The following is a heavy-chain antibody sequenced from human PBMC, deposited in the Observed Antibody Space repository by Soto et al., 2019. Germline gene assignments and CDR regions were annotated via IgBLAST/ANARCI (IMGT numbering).Heavy chain of an antibody. V-gene: IGHV3-11*01. CDR3: ARDGYSRRSSVDY. J-gene: IGHJ4*02. Sequence: PGGSLRLSCAASGFTFSDYYMTWIRQAPGKGLEWVSYISSSGSAIYYADSVKGRFTISRDNAKKSLYLQMENLRAEDTAVYYCARDGYSRRSSVDYWGQGTLVTVSS. D-gene: IGHD6-13*01. CDR2: ISSSGSAI. CDR1: GFTFSDYY.